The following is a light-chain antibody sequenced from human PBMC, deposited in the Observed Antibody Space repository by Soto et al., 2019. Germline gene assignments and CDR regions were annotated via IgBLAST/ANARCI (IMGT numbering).Light chain of an antibody. Sequence: QSALTQPASVSGSPGQSITISCTGTSSDLGAYNYVSWFQQHPDKAPKLLIYDVSNRPSGVSNRFSGSKSGNTASLTISGLQAEDEADYYCNSFTSSSTHVFGPGTKLTVL. CDR2: DVS. CDR3: NSFTSSSTHV. J-gene: IGLJ1*01. CDR1: SSDLGAYNY. V-gene: IGLV2-14*03.